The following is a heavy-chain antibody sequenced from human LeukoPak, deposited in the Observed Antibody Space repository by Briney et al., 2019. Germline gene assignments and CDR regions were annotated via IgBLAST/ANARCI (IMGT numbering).Heavy chain of an antibody. J-gene: IGHJ4*02. Sequence: GGSLRLSCAASGFTFSSYAMHWVRQAPGKGLEWVAVISYDGSNKYYADSVKGRFTISRDNSKNTLYLQMNSLRAEDTAVYYCARAPYSYGLGYFDYWGQGTLVTVSS. D-gene: IGHD5-18*01. CDR1: GFTFSSYA. CDR2: ISYDGSNK. CDR3: ARAPYSYGLGYFDY. V-gene: IGHV3-30-3*01.